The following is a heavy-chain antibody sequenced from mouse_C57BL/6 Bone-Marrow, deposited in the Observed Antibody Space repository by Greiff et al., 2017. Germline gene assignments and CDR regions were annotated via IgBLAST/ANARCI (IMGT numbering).Heavy chain of an antibody. CDR3: ARVTGNYDAMDY. CDR2: IDPSDSET. CDR1: GYTFTSYW. V-gene: IGHV1-52*01. J-gene: IGHJ4*01. D-gene: IGHD2-1*01. Sequence: QVQLQQSGAELVRPGSSVKLSCKASGYTFTSYWMHWVKQRPIQGLEWIGNIDPSDSETHYNQKFKDKATLTVDKSSSTAYMQLSSLTSEDSAVYYCARVTGNYDAMDYWGQGTSVTVSS.